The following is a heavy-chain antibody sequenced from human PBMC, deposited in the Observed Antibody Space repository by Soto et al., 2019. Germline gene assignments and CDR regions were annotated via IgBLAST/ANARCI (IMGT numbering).Heavy chain of an antibody. J-gene: IGHJ2*01. CDR1: GFTFSDYY. CDR2: ISSSGSTI. D-gene: IGHD3-9*01. CDR3: ARDPRYDILTEWYFDL. Sequence: QVQLAESGGGLVKPGGSLRLSCAASGFTFSDYYMSWIRQAPGKGLEWVSYISSSGSTIYYADSVKGRFTISRDNAKNSLYLQMNSLRAEDTAVYYCARDPRYDILTEWYFDLWGRGTLVTVSS. V-gene: IGHV3-11*01.